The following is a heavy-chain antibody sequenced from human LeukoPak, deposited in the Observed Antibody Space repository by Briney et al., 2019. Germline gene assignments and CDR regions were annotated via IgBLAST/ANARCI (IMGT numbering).Heavy chain of an antibody. D-gene: IGHD1-1*01. CDR2: IWYDGSSK. V-gene: IGHV3-33*01. Sequence: GGSLRLSCAASGLTFSGYGMHWVRQAPGKGLEWVAVIWYDGSSKFYTDSVKGRFTISRDNSKNTLYLQMNSLRAEDTAVYYCARELTYTWDYWGQETLVTVSS. CDR3: ARELTYTWDY. J-gene: IGHJ4*02. CDR1: GLTFSGYG.